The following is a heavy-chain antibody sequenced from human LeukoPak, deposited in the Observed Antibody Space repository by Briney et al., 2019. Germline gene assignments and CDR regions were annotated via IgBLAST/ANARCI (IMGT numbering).Heavy chain of an antibody. D-gene: IGHD3-22*01. V-gene: IGHV4-38-2*02. CDR1: GCSISSGYY. J-gene: IGHJ4*02. CDR2: IYHSGST. Sequence: SETLSLTCTVSGCSISSGYYWGWIRQPPGKGLEWIGIIYHSGSTFYSPPLKRRVTISVDTSKNQFSLKLSSVTAADTAVYYCATEAVVTGTDYWGQGTLVTVSS. CDR3: ATEAVVTGTDY.